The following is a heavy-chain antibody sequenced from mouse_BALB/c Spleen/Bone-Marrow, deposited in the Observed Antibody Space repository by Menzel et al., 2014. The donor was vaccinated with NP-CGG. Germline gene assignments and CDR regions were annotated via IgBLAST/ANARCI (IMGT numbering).Heavy chain of an antibody. J-gene: IGHJ4*01. D-gene: IGHD2-14*01. CDR2: IYPGSGST. CDR1: GYTFTSYW. Sequence: LQQPGSELVRPGASVKLSCKASGYTFTSYWMHWVKQRHGQGLEGIGNIYPGSGSTNYDEKFKSKGTLTVDTSSSTAYMHLSSLTSEDSAVYYCTRDQVRRGYYYAMDYWGQGTSVTVSS. V-gene: IGHV1S22*01. CDR3: TRDQVRRGYYYAMDY.